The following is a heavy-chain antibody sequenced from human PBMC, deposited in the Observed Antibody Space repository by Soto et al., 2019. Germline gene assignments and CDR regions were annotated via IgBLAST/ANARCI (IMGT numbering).Heavy chain of an antibody. Sequence: QVQLVQSGAEVKKPGASVKVSCKASGYTFTSYGISWVRQAPGQGLEWMGWISAYNGNTNYAQKLQGRVTMTTDTSTSXXYXEXXSLRSDDTAVYYCARDVTMVRGVMAADYYYYGMDVWGQGTTVTVSS. CDR3: ARDVTMVRGVMAADYYYYGMDV. CDR2: ISAYNGNT. V-gene: IGHV1-18*01. D-gene: IGHD3-10*01. J-gene: IGHJ6*02. CDR1: GYTFTSYG.